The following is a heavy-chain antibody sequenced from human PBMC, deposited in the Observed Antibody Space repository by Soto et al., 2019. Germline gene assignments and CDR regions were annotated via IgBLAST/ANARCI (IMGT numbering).Heavy chain of an antibody. V-gene: IGHV3-30*03. CDR1: GFSFSSYG. CDR2: ISYDGSHT. D-gene: IGHD3-22*01. J-gene: IGHJ4*02. Sequence: PGGSLRLSCAASGFSFSSYGMHWVRQAPSKGLEWLSVISYDGSHTHYADSVKGRFTISRDNSRNTLFLQMNSLRAEDTAVYYCARDYYKYYDSSGYYRSPAYWGQGTLVTVSS. CDR3: ARDYYKYYDSSGYYRSPAY.